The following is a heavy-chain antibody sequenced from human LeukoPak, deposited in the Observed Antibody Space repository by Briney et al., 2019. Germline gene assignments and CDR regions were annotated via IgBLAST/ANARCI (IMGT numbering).Heavy chain of an antibody. Sequence: GGSLRLSCAASGFTFSGSAMSWVRQAPGKGLEWVSSISGSGGSTYYADSVKGRFTISKDNSKNTQYLQMNSLRAEDTAVYYCAKVEYSSNIPQHWGQGTLVTVSS. V-gene: IGHV3-23*01. D-gene: IGHD6-6*01. CDR3: AKVEYSSNIPQH. CDR2: ISGSGGST. J-gene: IGHJ1*01. CDR1: GFTFSGSA.